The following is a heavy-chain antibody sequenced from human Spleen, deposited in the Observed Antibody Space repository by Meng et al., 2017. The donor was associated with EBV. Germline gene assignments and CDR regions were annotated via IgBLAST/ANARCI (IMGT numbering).Heavy chain of an antibody. D-gene: IGHD6-19*01. Sequence: QLQLVQSGAEVKKPGSSMKVSCKASGGTFSDHTISWLRQAPGHGLEWMAGITPMFGTTNYAQNFQDRVTISADSSTATLSMELITLRSVDTAVYYCASLTEYSSGSTSWGQGTLVTVSS. CDR2: ITPMFGTT. CDR3: ASLTEYSSGSTS. J-gene: IGHJ5*02. V-gene: IGHV1-69*01. CDR1: GGTFSDHT.